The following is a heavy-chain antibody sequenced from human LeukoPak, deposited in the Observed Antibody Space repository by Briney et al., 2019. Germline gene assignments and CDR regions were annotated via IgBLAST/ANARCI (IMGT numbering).Heavy chain of an antibody. V-gene: IGHV4-4*02. Sequence: SETLSLTCTVSGGSISNNNWWSWVRQPPGKGLEWIGEVSHSGYTNYNPSLRSRVTISVDKSKNQFSLKLSSVTAADTVVYYCAVVGDNDVYDIWGQGTVVTVSS. J-gene: IGHJ3*02. CDR3: AVVGDNDVYDI. D-gene: IGHD2-15*01. CDR1: GGSISNNNW. CDR2: VSHSGYT.